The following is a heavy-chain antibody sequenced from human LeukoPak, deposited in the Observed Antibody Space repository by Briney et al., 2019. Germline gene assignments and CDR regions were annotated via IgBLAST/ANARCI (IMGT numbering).Heavy chain of an antibody. CDR2: VYYSGSI. D-gene: IGHD3-22*01. J-gene: IGHJ4*02. CDR1: GASISSYY. V-gene: IGHV4-59*01. Sequence: SETLSLTCTVSGASISSYYWSWLRQPPGKGLEWIGDVYYSGSIKYNPSLKSRVTMSVDTSKNQFSLKLSSVTAADTAIYYCARENPSGYYNRPIDYWGQGTLVTVSS. CDR3: ARENPSGYYNRPIDY.